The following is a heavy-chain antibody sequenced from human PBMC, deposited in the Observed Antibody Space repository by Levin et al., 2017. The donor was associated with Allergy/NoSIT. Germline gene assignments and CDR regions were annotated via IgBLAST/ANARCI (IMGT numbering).Heavy chain of an antibody. CDR1: GFTFSSYG. J-gene: IGHJ4*02. CDR3: ARDKEWLPPKKQFDY. D-gene: IGHD6-19*01. V-gene: IGHV3-33*01. CDR2: IWYDGSNK. Sequence: GGSLRLSCAASGFTFSSYGMHWVRQAPGKGLEWVAVIWYDGSNKYYADSVKGRFTISRDNSKNTLYLQMNSLRAEDTAVYYCARDKEWLPPKKQFDYWGQGTLVTVSS.